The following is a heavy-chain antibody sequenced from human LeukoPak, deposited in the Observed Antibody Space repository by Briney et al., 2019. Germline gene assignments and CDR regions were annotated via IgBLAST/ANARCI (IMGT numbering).Heavy chain of an antibody. Sequence: ASVKVSCKASGYTFTSYGISWVRQAPGQGLEWMGWISAYNGNTNYAQKLQGRVTMTTDTSTSTAYMELRSLRSDDTAVYYCARDFRAAYCGGDCSDHWGQGTLVTVSS. CDR2: ISAYNGNT. D-gene: IGHD2-21*01. CDR1: GYTFTSYG. J-gene: IGHJ5*02. CDR3: ARDFRAAYCGGDCSDH. V-gene: IGHV1-18*01.